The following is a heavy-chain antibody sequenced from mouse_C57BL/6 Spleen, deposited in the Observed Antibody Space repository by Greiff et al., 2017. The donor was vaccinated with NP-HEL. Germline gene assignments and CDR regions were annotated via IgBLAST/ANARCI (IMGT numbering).Heavy chain of an antibody. CDR2: ISDGGSYT. D-gene: IGHD2-1*01. V-gene: IGHV5-4*01. J-gene: IGHJ2*01. Sequence: EVKLQESGGGLVKPGGSLKLSCAASGFTFSSYAMSWVRQTPEKRLEWVATISDGGSYTYYPDNVKGRFTISRDNAKNNLYLQMSHLKSEDTAMYYCARERGAYGNYIFDYWGQGTTLTVSS. CDR1: GFTFSSYA. CDR3: ARERGAYGNYIFDY.